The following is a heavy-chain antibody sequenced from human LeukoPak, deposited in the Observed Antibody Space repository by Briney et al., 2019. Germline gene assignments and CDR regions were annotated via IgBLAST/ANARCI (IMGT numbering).Heavy chain of an antibody. D-gene: IGHD3-10*01. Sequence: GGSLRLSCVASGLTISSNYMTWVRQAQGTGLEWVSLIYSGEVTFYADSVKGRFTISRDTSHNTLYLQMNRLRTADTAVYYCARISGGSFDIWGQGTTVTV. J-gene: IGHJ3*02. V-gene: IGHV3-53*01. CDR1: GLTISSNY. CDR2: IYSGEVT. CDR3: ARISGGSFDI.